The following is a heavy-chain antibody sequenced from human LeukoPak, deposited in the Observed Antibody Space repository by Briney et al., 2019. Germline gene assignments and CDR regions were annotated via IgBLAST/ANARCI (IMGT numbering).Heavy chain of an antibody. CDR3: ARGGAVVVPAAIGSVASGGALDY. CDR1: GGSFSGYY. Sequence: PSETLSLTCAVYGGSFSGYYWSWIRRPPGKGLEWIGEINHSGSTNYNPSLKSRVTISVDTSKNQFSLKLSSVTAADTAVYYCARGGAVVVPAAIGSVASGGALDYWGQGTLVTVSS. J-gene: IGHJ4*02. V-gene: IGHV4-34*01. CDR2: INHSGST. D-gene: IGHD2-2*01.